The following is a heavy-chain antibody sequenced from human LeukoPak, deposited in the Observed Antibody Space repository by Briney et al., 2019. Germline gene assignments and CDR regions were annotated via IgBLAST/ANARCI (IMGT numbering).Heavy chain of an antibody. CDR1: GFTVSSNY. CDR2: IYSGGST. CDR3: ARSPGRDGYNLYDY. J-gene: IGHJ4*02. V-gene: IGHV3-53*01. D-gene: IGHD5-24*01. Sequence: GGSLRLSCAASGFTVSSNYMSWVRQAPGKGLEWVSVIYSGGSTYYADSVKGRFTISRDNSKNTLYLQMNSLRAEDTAVYYCARSPGRDGYNLYDYWGQGTLVTVSS.